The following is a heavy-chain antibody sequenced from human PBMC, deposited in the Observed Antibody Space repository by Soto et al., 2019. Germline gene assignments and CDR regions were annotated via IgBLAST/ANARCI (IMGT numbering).Heavy chain of an antibody. Sequence: GGSLRLSCAASGFTFSSYSMNWVRQAPGKGLEWVSYISSSSSTIYYADSVKGRFTISRDNAKNSLYLQMNSLRAEDTAVYYCARDTYYDFWSGYYSPFHYYYYMDVWGKGTTVTV. D-gene: IGHD3-3*01. CDR2: ISSSSSTI. J-gene: IGHJ6*03. CDR1: GFTFSSYS. V-gene: IGHV3-48*01. CDR3: ARDTYYDFWSGYYSPFHYYYYMDV.